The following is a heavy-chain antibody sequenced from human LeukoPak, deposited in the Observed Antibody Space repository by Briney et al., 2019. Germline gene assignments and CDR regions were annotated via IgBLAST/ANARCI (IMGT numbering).Heavy chain of an antibody. V-gene: IGHV3-21*01. CDR3: ARIGSGSYYVHYFDY. Sequence: NPGGSLRLSCAASGFTFSSYSMNWVRQAPGKGLEWVSSISSSSSYIYYADSVKGRFTISRDNAKNSLYLQMDSLRAEDTAVYYCARIGSGSYYVHYFDYWGQGTLVTVSS. D-gene: IGHD1-26*01. CDR1: GFTFSSYS. CDR2: ISSSSSYI. J-gene: IGHJ4*02.